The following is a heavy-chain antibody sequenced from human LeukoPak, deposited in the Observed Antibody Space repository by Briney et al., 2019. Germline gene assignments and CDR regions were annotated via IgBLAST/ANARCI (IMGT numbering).Heavy chain of an antibody. D-gene: IGHD1-1*01. CDR3: ATGYISAYEY. CDR1: GFTFSSLW. J-gene: IGHJ4*02. V-gene: IGHV3-74*01. Sequence: GGSLRLSCAASGFTFSSLWMHWVRQTPGKGLVWVSLIKNDGVTTTYADSVKGRFTITRDNAKNTLYLQMNSLRAEDTAVYYCATGYISAYEYGGRGSLVTVSS. CDR2: IKNDGVTT.